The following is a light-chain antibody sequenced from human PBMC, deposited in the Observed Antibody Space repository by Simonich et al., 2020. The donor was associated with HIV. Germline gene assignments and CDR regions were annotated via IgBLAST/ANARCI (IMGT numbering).Light chain of an antibody. Sequence: QSVLTQPPSASGPPGQRVTISCSGSSSNLGSNYVYWYQQLPGTAPKLLIYRNNQRPSGVPDRVSGSKSGTSASLAISGLRSEDEADYYCAAWDDSLSGWVFGGGTKLTVL. CDR2: RNN. CDR1: SSNLGSNY. J-gene: IGLJ3*02. CDR3: AAWDDSLSGWV. V-gene: IGLV1-47*01.